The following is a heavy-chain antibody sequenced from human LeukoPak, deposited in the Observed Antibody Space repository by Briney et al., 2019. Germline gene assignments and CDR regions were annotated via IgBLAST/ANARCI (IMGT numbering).Heavy chain of an antibody. V-gene: IGHV4-39*01. Sequence: KPSETLSLTCTVSGGSVSSSSYYWGWIRQPSGKGLEWIGNIYYSGSTDCNPSLKSRVTISVDTSKNQFSLKLTSVTAADTAVYYCARHEGTSGWPFDYWGQGTLVTVSS. CDR3: ARHEGTSGWPFDY. CDR1: GGSVSSSSYY. J-gene: IGHJ4*02. CDR2: IYYSGST. D-gene: IGHD6-19*01.